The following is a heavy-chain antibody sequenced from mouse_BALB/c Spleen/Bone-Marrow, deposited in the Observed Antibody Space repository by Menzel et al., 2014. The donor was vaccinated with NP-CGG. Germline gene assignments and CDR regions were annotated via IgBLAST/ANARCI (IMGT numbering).Heavy chain of an antibody. D-gene: IGHD2-10*02. CDR3: ARDVGYGNYFVY. J-gene: IGHJ3*01. Sequence: EVMLVESGGGLVQPGDSLRLSCATSGFTFSDFYMEWVRQPPGKRLEWTAAGRNKAKYYTTEYSASVKGRFIVSRDTSQSVLYLQMNALRAEDTAIYYCARDVGYGNYFVYWGQGTLVTVSA. CDR2: GRNKAKYYTT. CDR1: GFTFSDFY. V-gene: IGHV7-1*02.